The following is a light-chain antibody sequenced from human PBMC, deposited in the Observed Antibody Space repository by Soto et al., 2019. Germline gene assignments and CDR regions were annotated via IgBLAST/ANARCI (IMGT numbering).Light chain of an antibody. CDR3: QVWDSSNVV. V-gene: IGLV3-9*01. Sequence: SYELTQPLSVSVALGQTARITCGGNNIGSKNVHWYQQKPGQAPVLVIYRDSNRPSGIPERFSGSNSGNTATLTISRAQAGDEADYHCQVWDSSNVVFGGGTQLTVL. CDR1: NIGSKN. J-gene: IGLJ2*01. CDR2: RDS.